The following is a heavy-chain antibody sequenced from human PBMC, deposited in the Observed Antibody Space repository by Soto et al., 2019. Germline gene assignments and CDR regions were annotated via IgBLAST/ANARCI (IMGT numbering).Heavy chain of an antibody. Sequence: VQLQESGPGLVKPSQTLSLTCTVSGGSISSGGYYWSWIRQHPGKGLEWVSAISGSGGSTYYADSVKGRFTISRDNSKNTLYLQMNSLRAEDTAVYYCAKGSIPLNYGHFDYWGQGTLVTVSS. CDR2: ISGSGGST. CDR1: GGSISSGGYY. J-gene: IGHJ4*02. V-gene: IGHV3-23*01. D-gene: IGHD4-17*01. CDR3: AKGSIPLNYGHFDY.